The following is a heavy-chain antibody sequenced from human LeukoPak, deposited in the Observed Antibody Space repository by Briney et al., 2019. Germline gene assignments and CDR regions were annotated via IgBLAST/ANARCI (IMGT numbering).Heavy chain of an antibody. CDR3: AKAGIPGWKPIDY. CDR1: GFTFSSYA. V-gene: IGHV3-23*01. CDR2: ISGSGGST. Sequence: GGSLRLSCAASGFTFSSYAMSWVRQTPGKGLEWVSAISGSGGSTYYADSVKGRLTISRDNSKNTLYLQMNSLRAEDTAVYYCAKAGIPGWKPIDYWGQGTLVTVSS. J-gene: IGHJ4*02. D-gene: IGHD6-19*01.